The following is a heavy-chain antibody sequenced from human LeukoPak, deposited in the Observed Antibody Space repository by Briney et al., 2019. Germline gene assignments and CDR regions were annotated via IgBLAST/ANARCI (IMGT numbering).Heavy chain of an antibody. D-gene: IGHD6-13*01. Sequence: GESLKISCKGSGYSFTNYWIGWVRQMPGIGLEWMGMIYPGDSDTRYSPSFQGQVTISADKSISTAYLQWSSLKASDTAMYYCARYVRDSSSWYFDYWGQGTLVTVSS. V-gene: IGHV5-51*01. CDR1: GYSFTNYW. CDR2: IYPGDSDT. J-gene: IGHJ4*02. CDR3: ARYVRDSSSWYFDY.